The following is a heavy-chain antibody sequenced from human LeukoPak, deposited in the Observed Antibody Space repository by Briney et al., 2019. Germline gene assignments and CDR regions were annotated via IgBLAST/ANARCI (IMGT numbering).Heavy chain of an antibody. CDR2: IIPIFGTA. CDR3: ARPKMATIGGPVFAPFDY. V-gene: IGHV1-69*13. J-gene: IGHJ4*02. D-gene: IGHD5-24*01. Sequence: ASVKVSCKASGGTFSSYAISWVRQAPGQGLEWMGGIIPIFGTANYAQKFQGRVTITADESTSTAYMELSSLRSEDTAVYYCARPKMATIGGPVFAPFDYWGQGTLVAVSS. CDR1: GGTFSSYA.